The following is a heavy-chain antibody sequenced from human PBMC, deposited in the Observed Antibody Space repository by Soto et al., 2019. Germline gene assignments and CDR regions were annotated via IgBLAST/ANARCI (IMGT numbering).Heavy chain of an antibody. Sequence: GGSLRLSCAASGFTFTSYCMHWVRQVPGKGLVWVSLITSDGSNKYYADSVKGRFTISRDNSKNTLYLDMTSLTGEDTAVYYCAKIRNYSASNSGAPYFYPMDVWGQGTPVTVSS. CDR1: GFTFTSYC. V-gene: IGHV3-30*18. D-gene: IGHD1-26*01. CDR2: ITSDGSNK. J-gene: IGHJ6*02. CDR3: AKIRNYSASNSGAPYFYPMDV.